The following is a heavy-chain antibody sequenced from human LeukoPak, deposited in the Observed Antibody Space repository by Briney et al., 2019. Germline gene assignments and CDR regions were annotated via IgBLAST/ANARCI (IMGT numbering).Heavy chain of an antibody. Sequence: SGPTLVNPTQTLTLTCTFSGFSLTTSGMCVSWIRQPPGKALEWLARIDWDDDKYYSTSLRTRLTISKDTSKNQVVLTMTNMDPVDTATYYCARMRGSRYYFDYWGQGTLVTVSS. CDR2: IDWDDDK. CDR3: ARMRGSRYYFDY. J-gene: IGHJ4*02. D-gene: IGHD6-13*01. CDR1: GFSLTTSGMC. V-gene: IGHV2-70*11.